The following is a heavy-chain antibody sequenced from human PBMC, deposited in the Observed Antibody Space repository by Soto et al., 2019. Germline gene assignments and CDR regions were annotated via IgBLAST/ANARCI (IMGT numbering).Heavy chain of an antibody. V-gene: IGHV4-61*01. CDR3: ARTALVAARPLDP. CDR2: IYYSGST. D-gene: IGHD6-6*01. Sequence: SETLSLTCTVSGGSVSSGSYYWSWIRQPPGKGLEWIGYIYYSGSTNYNPSLKSRVTISVDTSKNQFSLKLSSVTAADTAVYYCARTALVAARPLDPWSQGTLVTVSS. CDR1: GGSVSSGSYY. J-gene: IGHJ5*02.